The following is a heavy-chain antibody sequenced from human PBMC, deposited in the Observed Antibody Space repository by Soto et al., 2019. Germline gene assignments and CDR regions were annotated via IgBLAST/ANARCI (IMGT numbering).Heavy chain of an antibody. CDR1: GFNFRAYW. Sequence: EVQLVESGGALVQPGGSLRISCVGSGFNFRAYWMSWVRQAPGKGLEWVATMNEDGSEIYYVGSVKGRFAISRDNAENSLQLQMSCVRAEDPGVYFCVRDVGFDYANWGQGTLVTVSS. D-gene: IGHD2-2*01. J-gene: IGHJ1*01. V-gene: IGHV3-7*01. CDR3: VRDVGFDYAN. CDR2: MNEDGSEI.